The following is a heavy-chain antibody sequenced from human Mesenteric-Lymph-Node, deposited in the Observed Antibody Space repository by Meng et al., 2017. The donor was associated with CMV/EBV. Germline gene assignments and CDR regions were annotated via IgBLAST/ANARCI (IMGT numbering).Heavy chain of an antibody. D-gene: IGHD2-21*01. J-gene: IGHJ6*02. CDR1: GLTFSTYS. V-gene: IGHV3-21*01. Sequence: GGSLRLSCAASGLTFSTYSFNWVRQAPGQGLEWLSSITGDNDYIFYANSVKGRFTISRDNARKSLYLQMNSLRAGDTAVYYCAGSIYCGANCWQGGMDVWGQGTTVTVSS. CDR2: ITGDNDYI. CDR3: AGSIYCGANCWQGGMDV.